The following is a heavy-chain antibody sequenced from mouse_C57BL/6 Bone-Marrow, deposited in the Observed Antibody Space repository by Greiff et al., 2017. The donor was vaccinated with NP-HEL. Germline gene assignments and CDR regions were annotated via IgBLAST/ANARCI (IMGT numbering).Heavy chain of an antibody. D-gene: IGHD2-3*01. CDR1: GFTFSSYA. J-gene: IGHJ2*01. Sequence: DVKLVESGGGLVKPGGSLKLSCAASGFTFSSYAMSWVRQTPEKRLEWVATISDGGSYTYYPDNVKGRFTISRDNAKNNLYLQMSHLKSEDTAMYYCARVYDGYYVFDYWGQGTTLTVSS. CDR3: ARVYDGYYVFDY. CDR2: ISDGGSYT. V-gene: IGHV5-4*03.